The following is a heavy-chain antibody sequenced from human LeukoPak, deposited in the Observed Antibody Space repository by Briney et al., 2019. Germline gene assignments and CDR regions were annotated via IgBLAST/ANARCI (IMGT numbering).Heavy chain of an antibody. V-gene: IGHV3-23*01. CDR1: GFTFSTYA. D-gene: IGHD1-1*01. CDR2: ISGSGGST. CDR3: ASVRTGWFDP. J-gene: IGHJ5*02. Sequence: GGSLRLSCAASGFTFSTYAMSWVRQAPGKGLEWVSAISGSGGSTYYADSVKGRLTISRDNSKNTVYLQMNSLRAEDTAVYYCASVRTGWFDPWGQGTLVTVSS.